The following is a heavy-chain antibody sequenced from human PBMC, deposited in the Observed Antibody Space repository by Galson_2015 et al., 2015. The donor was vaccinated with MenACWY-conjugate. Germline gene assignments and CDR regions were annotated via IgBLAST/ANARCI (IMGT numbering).Heavy chain of an antibody. CDR1: GLTFSSYS. J-gene: IGHJ4*02. D-gene: IGHD6-13*01. CDR3: ANSISDIAAAWY. CDR2: ISSSSSTI. V-gene: IGHV3-48*01. Sequence: SLRLSCAASGLTFSSYSMNWVRPAPGKGLEWVSYISSSSSTIYYADSVKGRFTISRDNAKNSLYLQMNSLRAEDTAVYYCANSISDIAAAWYWGQGTLVTVSS.